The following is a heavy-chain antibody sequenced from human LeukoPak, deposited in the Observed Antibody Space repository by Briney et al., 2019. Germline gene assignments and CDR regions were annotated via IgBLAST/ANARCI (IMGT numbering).Heavy chain of an antibody. V-gene: IGHV1-69*05. Sequence: ASVKVSCKASGGTFSSYAISWVRQAPGQGLEWMGGIIPIFGTANYAQKFQGRVTITTDESTSTAYMELSSLRSEDTAVYYCARGFGSTGGFVDYWGQGTLVTVSS. CDR1: GGTFSSYA. CDR3: ARGFGSTGGFVDY. J-gene: IGHJ4*02. CDR2: IIPIFGTA. D-gene: IGHD3-3*01.